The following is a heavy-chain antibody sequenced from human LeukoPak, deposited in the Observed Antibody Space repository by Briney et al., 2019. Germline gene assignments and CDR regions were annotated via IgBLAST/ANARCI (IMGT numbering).Heavy chain of an antibody. V-gene: IGHV3-21*01. D-gene: IGHD2-2*01. CDR1: GFTFSSYA. CDR2: ISGSTTST. Sequence: PGGSLRLSCAASGFTFSSYAMKWVRQAPGKGLEWVSAISGSTTSTNYADSVKGRFTISRDNAKNSLYLQMNSLRAEDTAVYYCARDVPSIVVVPAAIDNWGQGTLVTVSS. CDR3: ARDVPSIVVVPAAIDN. J-gene: IGHJ4*02.